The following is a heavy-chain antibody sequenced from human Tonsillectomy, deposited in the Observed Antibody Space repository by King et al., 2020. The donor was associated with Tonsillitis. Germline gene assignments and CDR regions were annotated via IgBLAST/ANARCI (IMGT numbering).Heavy chain of an antibody. D-gene: IGHD1-26*01. CDR3: ARDGGDWELPYYFDY. V-gene: IGHV3-21*01. CDR2: ISKTRTYI. CDR1: GFTFTSYS. Sequence: VQLVESGGGLVKPGESLRISCTTSGFTFTSYSMTWVRQAPGKGLEWVSSISKTRTYIYYADSVRGRFTISRDNAKNSFYLQMDSLRVEDTAVYYCARDGGDWELPYYFDYWGQGTLVTVSS. J-gene: IGHJ4*02.